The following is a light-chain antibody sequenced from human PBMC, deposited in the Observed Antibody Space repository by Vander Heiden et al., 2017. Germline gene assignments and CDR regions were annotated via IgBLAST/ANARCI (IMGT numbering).Light chain of an antibody. CDR2: DAS. V-gene: IGKV3-11*01. J-gene: IGKJ4*01. CDR3: QQRSDWPLT. CDR1: QSVGSY. Sequence: EIVLTQSPATLSLSPGERVTLSCRASQSVGSYLGWYQQKPGQFPRLLIYDASNRATGIPGRFSGSGSGTDFTLTISSLEPEDFAVYYCQQRSDWPLTFGGGTKVEIK.